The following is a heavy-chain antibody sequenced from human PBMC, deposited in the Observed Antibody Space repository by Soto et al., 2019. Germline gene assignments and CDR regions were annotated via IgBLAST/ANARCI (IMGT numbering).Heavy chain of an antibody. CDR2: IYYSGST. J-gene: IGHJ5*02. CDR3: ARHEREDYYGSGTKIWAGDWFDP. V-gene: IGHV4-39*01. D-gene: IGHD3-10*01. CDR1: GGSISSSSYY. Sequence: QLQLQESGPGLVKPSETLSLTCTVSGGSISSSSYYWGWIRQPPGKGLEWIGSIYYSGSTYYNPSLKSRVTISVDTSKTQFSLKLSSVTAPDTAVYYCARHEREDYYGSGTKIWAGDWFDPWGQGTLVTLSS.